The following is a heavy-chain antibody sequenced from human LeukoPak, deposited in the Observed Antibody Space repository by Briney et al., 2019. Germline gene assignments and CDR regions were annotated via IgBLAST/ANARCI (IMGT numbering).Heavy chain of an antibody. CDR3: ARGHSSGSPDPFDY. V-gene: IGHV3-48*01. CDR2: IRSSDSTT. D-gene: IGHD3-22*01. J-gene: IGHJ4*02. CDR1: GFTFRSYS. Sequence: GGSLRLSCEVSGFTFRSYSMNWVRQAPGKGLEWISYIRSSDSTTYYADSVKGRFTISRDNSKNTLYLQMNSLRAEDTAIYYCARGHSSGSPDPFDYWGQGTLVTVSS.